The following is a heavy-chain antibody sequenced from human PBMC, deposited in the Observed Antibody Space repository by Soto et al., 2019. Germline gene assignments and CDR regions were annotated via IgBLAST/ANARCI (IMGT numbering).Heavy chain of an antibody. D-gene: IGHD3-22*01. J-gene: IGHJ4*02. CDR3: VRDILNRYYYDSSGYTDY. V-gene: IGHV1-8*01. CDR1: GYTFTSYD. CDR2: MNPNSGNT. Sequence: ASVKVSCKASGYTFTSYDINWVRQATGQGLEWMGWMNPNSGNTGYAQKFQGRVTMTRNTSISTAYMELSSLRSEDTAVYYCVRDILNRYYYDSSGYTDYWGQGTLVTVSS.